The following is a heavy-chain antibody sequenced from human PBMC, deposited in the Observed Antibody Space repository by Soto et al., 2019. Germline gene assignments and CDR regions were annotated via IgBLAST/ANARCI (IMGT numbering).Heavy chain of an antibody. CDR2: VYYSGGA. J-gene: IGHJ6*02. V-gene: IGHV4-59*01. CDR3: TRDGDGRMTTNPYYYYGMDV. D-gene: IGHD2-21*02. Sequence: SETLSLTCTVSGGSISGYYWSWIRQPPGKGLEWIGNVYYSGGAKYNPSVKRRVSISVDTSKNQFSLNLSSVTAADTAVYYCTRDGDGRMTTNPYYYYGMDVWGPGITVTVS. CDR1: GGSISGYY.